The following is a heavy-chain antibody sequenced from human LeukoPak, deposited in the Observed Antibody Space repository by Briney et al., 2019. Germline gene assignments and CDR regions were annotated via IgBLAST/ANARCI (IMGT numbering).Heavy chain of an antibody. CDR1: GGSISSYY. V-gene: IGHV4-59*12. J-gene: IGHJ4*02. CDR3: AINDGSGSYYKSDF. CDR2: IYYSGST. D-gene: IGHD3-10*01. Sequence: PSETLSLTCTVSGGSISSYYWSWIRQPPGKGLEWIGYIYYSGSTNYNPSLKSRVTISIDTSKNQFSLKMTSVTAADTAVYYCAINDGSGSYYKSDFWGQGTLVTVSS.